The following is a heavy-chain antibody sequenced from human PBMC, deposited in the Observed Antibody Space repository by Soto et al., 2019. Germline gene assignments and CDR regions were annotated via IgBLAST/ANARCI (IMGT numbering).Heavy chain of an antibody. Sequence: PSQTLSLTCAISGDSVSSNSAAWNWIRQSPSRGLEWLGRTYYRSKWYNDYAVSVKSRITINPDTSKNQFSLQLNSVTPEDTAVYYCASSSGWLEYYYYYGMDVWGQGTTVTVSS. CDR3: ASSSGWLEYYYYYGMDV. CDR1: GDSVSSNSAA. D-gene: IGHD6-19*01. J-gene: IGHJ6*02. CDR2: TYYRSKWYN. V-gene: IGHV6-1*01.